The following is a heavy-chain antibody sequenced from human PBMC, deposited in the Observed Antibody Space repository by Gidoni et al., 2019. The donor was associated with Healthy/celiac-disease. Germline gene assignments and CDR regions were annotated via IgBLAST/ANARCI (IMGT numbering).Heavy chain of an antibody. J-gene: IGHJ3*02. CDR3: AREPTIFGVVGAFDI. CDR2: ISSSSSTI. Sequence: AASGFTFSSYSMNWVRQAPGKGLEWFSYISSSSSTIYNADSVKGRFTISRDNAKNSLYLQMNSLRDEDTAVYYCAREPTIFGVVGAFDIWGQGTMVTVSS. V-gene: IGHV3-48*02. D-gene: IGHD3-3*01. CDR1: GFTFSSYS.